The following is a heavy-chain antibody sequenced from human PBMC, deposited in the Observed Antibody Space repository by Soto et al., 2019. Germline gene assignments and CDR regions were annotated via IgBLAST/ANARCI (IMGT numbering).Heavy chain of an antibody. V-gene: IGHV3-53*01. CDR1: GFTLSRNY. D-gene: IGHD1-20*01. J-gene: IGHJ4*02. Sequence: GVSRRLSWAASGFTLSRNYLTWVRQAPGKGLKWVSVLYPNGRAYYADSVKGRFTISTDNSQNSVYLQMNTLRAGDTAIYYCARGLGREYQDNRNYFHLDYWGQGTLVTVSS. CDR2: LYPNGRA. CDR3: ARGLGREYQDNRNYFHLDY.